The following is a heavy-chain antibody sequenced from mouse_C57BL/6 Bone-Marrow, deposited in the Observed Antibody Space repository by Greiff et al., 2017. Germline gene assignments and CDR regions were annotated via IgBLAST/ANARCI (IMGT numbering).Heavy chain of an antibody. CDR1: GFTFSSYA. Sequence: EVKLMESGGGLVKPGGSLKLSCAASGFTFSSYAMSWVRQTPEKRLEWVATISDGGSYTYYPDNVKGRFTISRDNAKNNLYLQMSHLKSEDAAMYYCGRDGGSLHFDYWGQGTTLTVSS. CDR2: ISDGGSYT. CDR3: GRDGGSLHFDY. D-gene: IGHD1-1*02. J-gene: IGHJ2*01. V-gene: IGHV5-4*01.